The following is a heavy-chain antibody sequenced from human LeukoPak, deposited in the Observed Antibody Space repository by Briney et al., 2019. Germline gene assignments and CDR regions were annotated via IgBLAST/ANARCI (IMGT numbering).Heavy chain of an antibody. D-gene: IGHD5-12*01. CDR3: ASSGCAFYYMDV. J-gene: IGHJ6*03. V-gene: IGHV4-59*01. Sequence: SETLSLTCTVSGGSISSYYWSWIRQPPGKGLEWIGYIYYSGSTNYNPSLKSRVTISVDTSKNQFSLKLSSVTAADTAVYYCASSGCAFYYMDVWGKGTTVTISS. CDR2: IYYSGST. CDR1: GGSISSYY.